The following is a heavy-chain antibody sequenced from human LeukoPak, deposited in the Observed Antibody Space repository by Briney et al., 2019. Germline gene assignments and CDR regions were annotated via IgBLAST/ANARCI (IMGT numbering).Heavy chain of an antibody. CDR1: EFTFSSYW. D-gene: IGHD6-19*01. J-gene: IGHJ4*02. Sequence: GGSLRLSCAASEFTFSSYWMHWVRQAPGKGLVWVSRINPDGGTISYADSVKDRFTISRDNAKNTLYLQMNSLRAEDTAVYYCVRVAVGEYHFDHWGQGTLVTVSS. CDR2: INPDGGTI. CDR3: VRVAVGEYHFDH. V-gene: IGHV3-74*01.